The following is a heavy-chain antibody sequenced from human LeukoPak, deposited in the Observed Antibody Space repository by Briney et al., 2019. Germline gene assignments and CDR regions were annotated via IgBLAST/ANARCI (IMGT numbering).Heavy chain of an antibody. Sequence: GGSLRLSCAASGFTFSSYGMSWVRQAPGKGLEWVSAISGSGGSTYYADSVKGRFTISRDNSKNTLYLQMNSLRAEDTAVYYCAKEGGYSSGWYFGNAFDIWGQGTMVTVSS. D-gene: IGHD6-19*01. CDR1: GFTFSSYG. CDR2: ISGSGGST. J-gene: IGHJ3*02. CDR3: AKEGGYSSGWYFGNAFDI. V-gene: IGHV3-23*01.